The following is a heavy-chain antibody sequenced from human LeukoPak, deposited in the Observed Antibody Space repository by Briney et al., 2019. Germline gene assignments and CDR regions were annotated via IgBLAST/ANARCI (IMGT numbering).Heavy chain of an antibody. D-gene: IGHD3-3*01. V-gene: IGHV3-30*04. CDR2: ISYDGSNK. CDR1: GFTFSSYA. J-gene: IGHJ3*02. CDR3: ARDVLRFLEWLFDAFDI. Sequence: GGSLRLSCAASGFTFSSYAMHWVRQAPGKGLEWVAVISYDGSNKYYADSVKGRFTISRDNSKDTLYLQMNSLRAEDTAVYYCARDVLRFLEWLFDAFDIWGQGTMVTVSS.